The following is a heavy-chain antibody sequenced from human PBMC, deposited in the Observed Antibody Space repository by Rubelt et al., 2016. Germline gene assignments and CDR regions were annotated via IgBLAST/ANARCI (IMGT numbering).Heavy chain of an antibody. V-gene: IGHV4-34*01. CDR1: GGSFSGYY. Sequence: QVQLQQWGAGLLKPSETLSLTCAVYGGSFSGYYWSWIRQPPGKGLEWIGEINHSGSTNYNPSLKSRVTRSVDTSKNQFSRKLSSVTAADTAVYYCASVQVVPAAIGDDAFDIWGQGTMVTVSS. CDR3: ASVQVVPAAIGDDAFDI. D-gene: IGHD2-2*01. CDR2: INHSGST. J-gene: IGHJ3*02.